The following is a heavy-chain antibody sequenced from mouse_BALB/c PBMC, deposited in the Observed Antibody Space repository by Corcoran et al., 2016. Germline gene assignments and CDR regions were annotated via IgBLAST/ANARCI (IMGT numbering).Heavy chain of an antibody. J-gene: IGHJ4*01. CDR1: GYTFTNYG. V-gene: IGHV9-1*02. CDR3: ARFLYYAMDY. CDR2: INTYTGEP. Sequence: QIQLVQSGPELKKPGETVKIFCKASGYTFTNYGINWVKQAPGKGLKWMGWINTYTGEPTYADDFKGRFAFSLATSASTAYLQINNLKNEDMATYFWARFLYYAMDYLGQGTSVTVSS.